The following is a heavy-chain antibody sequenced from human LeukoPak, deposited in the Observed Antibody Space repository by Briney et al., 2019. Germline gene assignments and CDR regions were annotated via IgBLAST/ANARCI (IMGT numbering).Heavy chain of an antibody. CDR3: ARGRDDSSGYYPSYYYYGMDV. J-gene: IGHJ6*02. V-gene: IGHV4-30-2*01. CDR1: GGSISSGGYS. CDR2: IYHSGST. D-gene: IGHD3-22*01. Sequence: SQSLSLTCAVSGGSISSGGYSWSWIRRPPGKGLEWIGYIYHSGSTYYNPSLKSRVTISVDRSKNQFSLKLSSVTAADTAVYYCARGRDDSSGYYPSYYYYGMDVWGQGTTVTVSS.